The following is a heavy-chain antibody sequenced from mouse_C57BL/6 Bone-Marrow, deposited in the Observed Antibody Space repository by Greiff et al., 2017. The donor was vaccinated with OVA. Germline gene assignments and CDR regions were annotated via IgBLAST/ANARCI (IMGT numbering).Heavy chain of an antibody. CDR2: ISDGGSYT. J-gene: IGHJ1*03. CDR1: GFTFSSYA. D-gene: IGHD2-5*01. Sequence: VQLQQSGGGLVKPGGSLKLSCAASGFTFSSYAMSWVRQTPEKRLEWVATISDGGSYTYYPDNVKGRFTISRDNAKNNLYLQMSHLKSEDTAMYYCARDRNSNYNYWYFDVWGTGTTVTVSS. V-gene: IGHV5-4*01. CDR3: ARDRNSNYNYWYFDV.